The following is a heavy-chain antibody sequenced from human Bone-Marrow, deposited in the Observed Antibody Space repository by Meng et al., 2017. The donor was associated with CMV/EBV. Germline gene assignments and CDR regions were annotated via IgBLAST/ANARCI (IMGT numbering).Heavy chain of an antibody. CDR2: INPNSGAT. V-gene: IGHV1-2*02. Sequence: SCRASGYTLTDNHIHWVRQAPGQGLEWMGWINPNSGATNYAQKFQGRVTMARDTSISTVYMELSRLTSDDTAVFYCARAVGPTRFDPWGQGTLVTVSS. CDR3: ARAVGPTRFDP. CDR1: GYTLTDNH. J-gene: IGHJ5*02. D-gene: IGHD1-26*01.